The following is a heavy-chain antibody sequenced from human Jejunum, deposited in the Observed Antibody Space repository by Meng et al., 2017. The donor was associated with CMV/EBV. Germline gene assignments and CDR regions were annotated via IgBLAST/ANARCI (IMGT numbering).Heavy chain of an antibody. CDR1: FSVYA. CDR3: AKNFRTYRSGVQYYTMDV. D-gene: IGHD2/OR15-2a*01. Sequence: FSVYAMAWVRQAPGEGLEWVSLIYGGGDTFYGDSVKGRFTISRDNSKNILYLQLNSLRAEDTAVYYCAKNFRTYRSGVQYYTMDVWGQGTTVTVSS. V-gene: IGHV3-23*03. CDR2: IYGGGDT. J-gene: IGHJ6*02.